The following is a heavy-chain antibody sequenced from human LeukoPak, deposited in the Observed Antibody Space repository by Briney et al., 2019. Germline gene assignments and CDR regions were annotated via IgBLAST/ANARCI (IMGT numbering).Heavy chain of an antibody. V-gene: IGHV1-69*04. J-gene: IGHJ4*02. Sequence: KISCKGSGYSFTSYWISWVRQAPGQGLEWMGRIIPILGIANYAQKFQGRVTITADKSTSTAYMELSSLRSEDTAVYYCAREAYYDSSGYYGDYWGQGTLVTVS. CDR3: AREAYYDSSGYYGDY. D-gene: IGHD3-22*01. CDR2: IIPILGIA. CDR1: GYSFTSYW.